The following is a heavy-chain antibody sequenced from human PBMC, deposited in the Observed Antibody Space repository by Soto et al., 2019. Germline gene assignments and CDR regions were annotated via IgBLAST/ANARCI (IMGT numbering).Heavy chain of an antibody. J-gene: IGHJ1*01. CDR3: ARDLRAADGTRDDFQH. CDR1: GFTFSSYA. Sequence: QVQLVESGGGVVQPGRSLRLSCAASGFTFSSYAMHWGRQAPCKGLEWVAVISYDGSNKYYADSVKGRFTISRDNSKNTLYLQMNSLRAEDTAGYYCARDLRAADGTRDDFQHWGQGTLVTVSS. CDR2: ISYDGSNK. D-gene: IGHD6-13*01. V-gene: IGHV3-30-3*01.